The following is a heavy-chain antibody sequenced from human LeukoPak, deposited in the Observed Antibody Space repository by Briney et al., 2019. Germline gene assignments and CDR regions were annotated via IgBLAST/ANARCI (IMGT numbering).Heavy chain of an antibody. Sequence: QPGGSLRLSCAASGSTVSSNYMSWARQAPGKGLEWVSILHSSGTTYYADSVKGRFTISRDNSKNTLYLQMNSLRAEDTAVYYCASYCSGGSCYYAFDIWGQGTMVTVSS. CDR2: LHSSGTT. CDR1: GSTVSSNY. CDR3: ASYCSGGSCYYAFDI. V-gene: IGHV3-53*01. J-gene: IGHJ3*02. D-gene: IGHD2-15*01.